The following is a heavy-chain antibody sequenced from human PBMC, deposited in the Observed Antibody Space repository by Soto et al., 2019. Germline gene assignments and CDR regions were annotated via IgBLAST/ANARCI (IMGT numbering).Heavy chain of an antibody. CDR2: INHSGST. CDR1: GGSFSGYY. CDR3: ARVLNHFMTTVTTFGSKYYYYYYMDV. J-gene: IGHJ6*03. V-gene: IGHV4-34*01. Sequence: SETLSLTCAVYGGSFSGYYWSWIRQPPGKGLEWIGEINHSGSTNYNPSLKSRVTISVDTSKNRFSLKLSSVTAADTAVYYCARVLNHFMTTVTTFGSKYYYYYYMDVWGKGTTVTVSS. D-gene: IGHD4-17*01.